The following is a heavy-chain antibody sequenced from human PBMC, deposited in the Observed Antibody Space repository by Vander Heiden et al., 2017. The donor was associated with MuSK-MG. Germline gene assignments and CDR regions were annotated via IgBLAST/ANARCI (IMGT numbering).Heavy chain of an antibody. J-gene: IGHJ4*02. V-gene: IGHV2-5*02. CDR1: GFPPPTSEVG. CDR3: ERGDDTGWYYFDF. CDR2: TYWDDDE. Sequence: QITLKESGPTLLKPTETLTLTCSFSGFPPPTSEVGVGWLLQPPGKALEWLALTYWDDDERYNPSLKTRITITKDTSRNQVVLTMINMDPMDTATYYCERGDDTGWYYFDFWGQGTLVTVSS. D-gene: IGHD6-19*01.